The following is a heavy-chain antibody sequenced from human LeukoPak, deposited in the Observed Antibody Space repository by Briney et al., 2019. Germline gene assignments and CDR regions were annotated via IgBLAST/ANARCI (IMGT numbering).Heavy chain of an antibody. D-gene: IGHD3-22*01. CDR1: GYSFTSYW. CDR3: ARHNLYDSSGYYFGVYAFDI. J-gene: IGHJ3*02. V-gene: IGHV5-10-1*01. Sequence: GESLKIPCKGSGYSFTSYWIGWVRQMPGKGLEWMGRIDPSDSYTNYSPSFQGHGPISADKSISTAYLQWSSLKASDTAMYYCARHNLYDSSGYYFGVYAFDIWGQGTMVTVSS. CDR2: IDPSDSYT.